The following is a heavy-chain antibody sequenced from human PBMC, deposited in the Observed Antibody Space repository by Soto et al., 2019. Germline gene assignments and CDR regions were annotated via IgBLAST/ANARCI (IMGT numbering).Heavy chain of an antibody. J-gene: IGHJ4*02. CDR2: INSDGTTI. CDR3: ARAGWYRFDY. CDR1: GFTFSNYW. Sequence: GGSLRLSCAASGFTFSNYWVHWVRQAPGKGLMWVSRINSDGTTINYADSVEGRFTISRDNAKNTLFPQMNSLRVEDTAVYYCARAGWYRFDYWGQGTLVTVSS. V-gene: IGHV3-74*01. D-gene: IGHD6-19*01.